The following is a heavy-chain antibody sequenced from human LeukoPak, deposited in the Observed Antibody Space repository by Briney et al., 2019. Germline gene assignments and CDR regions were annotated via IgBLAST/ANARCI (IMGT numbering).Heavy chain of an antibody. CDR3: ARGVFVVVTATLNAHDAFDI. CDR1: GGSISSGGYY. CDR2: IYYSGST. V-gene: IGHV4-31*03. Sequence: PSETLSLTCTVSGGSISSGGYYWSWIRQHPGKGLEWIGYIYYSGSTYYNPSLKSRVTISVDTSKNQFSLKLSSVTAADTAVYYCARGVFVVVTATLNAHDAFDIWGQGTMVTVSS. J-gene: IGHJ3*02. D-gene: IGHD2-21*02.